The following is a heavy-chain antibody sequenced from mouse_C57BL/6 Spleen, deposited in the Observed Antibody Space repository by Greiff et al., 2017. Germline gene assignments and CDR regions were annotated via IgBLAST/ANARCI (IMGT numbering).Heavy chain of an antibody. D-gene: IGHD1-1*01. V-gene: IGHV3-6*01. CDR2: ISYDGSN. J-gene: IGHJ1*03. CDR3: AREGITTESHRYFDV. CDR1: GYSITSGYY. Sequence: EVKLMESGPGLVKPSQSLSLTCSVTGYSITSGYYWNWIRQFPGNKLEWMGYISYDGSNNYNPSLKNRISITRDTSKNQFFLKLNSVTTEDTATYYCAREGITTESHRYFDVWGTGTTVTVSS.